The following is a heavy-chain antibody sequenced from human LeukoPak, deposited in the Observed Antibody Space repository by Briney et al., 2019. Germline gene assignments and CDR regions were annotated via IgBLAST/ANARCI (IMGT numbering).Heavy chain of an antibody. V-gene: IGHV3-48*01. D-gene: IGHD3-10*01. Sequence: PGGSLRLSCAASGFTFSSYSMNWVRQAPGKGLEWVSYISSSSSTIYYADSVKGRFTISRDNAKNSLYLQMNSLRAEDTAVYFCARDLSYYGSGSYYIYWGQGTLVTVSS. J-gene: IGHJ4*02. CDR3: ARDLSYYGSGSYYIY. CDR2: ISSSSSTI. CDR1: GFTFSSYS.